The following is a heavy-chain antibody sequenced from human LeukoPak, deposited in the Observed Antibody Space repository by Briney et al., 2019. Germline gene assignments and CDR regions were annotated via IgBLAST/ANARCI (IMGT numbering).Heavy chain of an antibody. CDR2: IYTSGST. CDR3: AREIVGATQGAFDI. Sequence: SETLSLTCTVSGGSISSYYWSWLRQPAGKGLEWIGRIYTSGSTNYNPSLKSRVTMSVDTSKNQFSLKLSSVTAADTAVYYCAREIVGATQGAFDIWGQGTMVTVSS. CDR1: GGSISSYY. J-gene: IGHJ3*02. D-gene: IGHD1-26*01. V-gene: IGHV4-4*07.